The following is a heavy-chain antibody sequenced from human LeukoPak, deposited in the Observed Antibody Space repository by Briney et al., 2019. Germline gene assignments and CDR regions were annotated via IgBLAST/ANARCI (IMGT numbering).Heavy chain of an antibody. CDR2: VFIGGST. CDR1: GGSISAYY. J-gene: IGHJ4*02. D-gene: IGHD1-1*01. Sequence: SETLSLTCTISGGSISAYYWSWVRQPPGKGLEWIGRVFIGGSTNYNPSLKTRGTISLEKAKNQFSLRLSSVTPADTAVYYCARQPASGINFDSWGQGTLVAVSS. V-gene: IGHV4-4*07. CDR3: ARQPASGINFDS.